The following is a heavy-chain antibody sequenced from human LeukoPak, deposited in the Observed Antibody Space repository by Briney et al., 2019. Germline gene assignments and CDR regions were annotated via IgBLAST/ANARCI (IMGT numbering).Heavy chain of an antibody. D-gene: IGHD3-10*02. Sequence: PSETLSLTCTVSGGSISSGSYYWSWIRQPAGKGLEWIGRIYTSGSTNYNPSLKSRVTISVDTSKNQFSLKLSSVTAADTAVYYCARDHVRYYYYGMDVWGHGTTVTVSS. CDR3: ARDHVRYYYYGMDV. J-gene: IGHJ6*02. V-gene: IGHV4-61*02. CDR1: GGSISSGSYY. CDR2: IYTSGST.